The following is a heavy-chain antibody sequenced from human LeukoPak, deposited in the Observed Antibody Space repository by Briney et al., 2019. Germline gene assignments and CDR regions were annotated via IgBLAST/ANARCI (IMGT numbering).Heavy chain of an antibody. CDR2: INPSGGST. Sequence: ASVKVSCKASGYTFTSYYMHWVRQAPGQGLEWMGIINPSGGSTSYAQKFQGRVTMTRDMSTSTVYMELSSLRSEDTAVYYCARHHYDNALVSPDAFDIWGQGTMVTVSS. CDR3: ARHHYDNALVSPDAFDI. J-gene: IGHJ3*02. CDR1: GYTFTSYY. V-gene: IGHV1-46*01. D-gene: IGHD3-22*01.